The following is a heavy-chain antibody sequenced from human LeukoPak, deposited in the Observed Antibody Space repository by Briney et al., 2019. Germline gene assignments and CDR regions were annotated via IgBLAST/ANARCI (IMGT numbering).Heavy chain of an antibody. D-gene: IGHD6-19*01. V-gene: IGHV1-69*05. Sequence: ASVKVSCKASGGTFSSYAISWVRQAPGQGLEWMGRIIPIFGTANYAQKFQGRVTITTDESTSTAYMELSSLRSEDTAVYYCARESYPGGSGWYSGTYYFDYWGQGTLVTVSS. CDR2: IIPIFGTA. CDR1: GGTFSSYA. CDR3: ARESYPGGSGWYSGTYYFDY. J-gene: IGHJ4*02.